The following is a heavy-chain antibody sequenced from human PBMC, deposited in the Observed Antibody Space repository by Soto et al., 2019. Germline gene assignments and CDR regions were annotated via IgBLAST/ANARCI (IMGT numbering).Heavy chain of an antibody. CDR3: ARVHGNVVVVAAQYGMGV. V-gene: IGHV1-18*01. D-gene: IGHD2-15*01. CDR2: ISAYNGNT. CDR1: GYTFTSYG. Sequence: GASVKVSCKASGYTFTSYGISWVRQAPGQGLEWMGWISAYNGNTNYAQKLQGRVTMTTDTSTSTAYMELRSLRSDDTAVYYCARVHGNVVVVAAQYGMGVWGQGTTVTVSS. J-gene: IGHJ6*02.